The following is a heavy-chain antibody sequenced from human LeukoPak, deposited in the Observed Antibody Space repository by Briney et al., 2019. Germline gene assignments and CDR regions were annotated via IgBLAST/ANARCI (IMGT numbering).Heavy chain of an antibody. V-gene: IGHV3-11*06. Sequence: GSLRLSCAASGFTFSDYYMSWIRQAPGKGLEWVSSISSSSSYIYYADSVKGRFTISRDNAKNSLYLQMNSLRAEDTAVYYCARDAYGSGSRPFDPWGQGTLVTVSS. CDR2: ISSSSSYI. CDR1: GFTFSDYY. CDR3: ARDAYGSGSRPFDP. D-gene: IGHD3-10*01. J-gene: IGHJ5*02.